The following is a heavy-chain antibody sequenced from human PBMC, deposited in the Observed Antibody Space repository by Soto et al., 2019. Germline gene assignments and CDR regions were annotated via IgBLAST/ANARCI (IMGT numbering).Heavy chain of an antibody. CDR2: ISYDGYNK. V-gene: IGHV3-30-3*01. D-gene: IGHD2-15*01. CDR3: ARGPYCSGGTCFGSQSAFDI. J-gene: IGHJ3*02. Sequence: QVQLVESGGGVVQPGTSPRLSCAASGFTFSSYAMHWVRQAPGKGLEWVAVISYDGYNKYYADSVKGRFTISRDNSKNPLYLRMSSLRAEDTVVYYCARGPYCSGGTCFGSQSAFDIWCQGTMVTVSS. CDR1: GFTFSSYA.